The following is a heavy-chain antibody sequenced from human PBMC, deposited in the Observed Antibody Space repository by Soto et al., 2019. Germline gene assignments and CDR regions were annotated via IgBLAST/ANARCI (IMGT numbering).Heavy chain of an antibody. CDR3: FGNLFWRGY. V-gene: IGHV4-59*08. Sequence: SETLSLTCTVSGGSISGYYWSWIRQPPGKGLEWIGYVYSSGSTSYNPSLKSRVTISVDTSKNQFSLKLTSVTAADTAVYYCFGNLFWRGYWGQGTLVTVSS. D-gene: IGHD3-16*01. J-gene: IGHJ4*02. CDR1: GGSISGYY. CDR2: VYSSGST.